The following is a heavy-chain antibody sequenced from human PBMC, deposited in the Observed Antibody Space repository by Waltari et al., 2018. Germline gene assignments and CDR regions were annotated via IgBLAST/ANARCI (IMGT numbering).Heavy chain of an antibody. V-gene: IGHV1-69*01. CDR1: GVTFSSTA. J-gene: IGHJ3*02. CDR2: LTPIFGTT. CDR3: ARGGAGSIVVLEPAAGFHPFDI. D-gene: IGHD2-2*01. Sequence: QVQLVQSGAEVKKPGSSVKVSCKASGVTFSSTAIRWARQARGQGLEWMGGLTPIFGTTNYAQKFQGRVTITADESTSTAYMELSSLRSDDSAVYYCARGGAGSIVVLEPAAGFHPFDIWGQGTLVTVSS.